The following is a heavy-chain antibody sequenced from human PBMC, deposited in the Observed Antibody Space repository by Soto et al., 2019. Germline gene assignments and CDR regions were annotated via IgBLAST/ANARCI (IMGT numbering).Heavy chain of an antibody. V-gene: IGHV3-15*07. CDR2: IKSKTGGGTT. D-gene: IGHD4-4*01. J-gene: IGHJ6*01. CDR3: TTYYSNLLYYYYYGMDV. CDR1: GFTFSNAW. Sequence: NPGGSLRLSCAASGFTFSNAWMNWVRQAPGKGLEWVGRIKSKTGGGTTDYAAPVKGRFTISRDDSKNTLYLQMNSLKTEDTAVYYCTTYYSNLLYYYYYGMDVWGQGTTVTVSS.